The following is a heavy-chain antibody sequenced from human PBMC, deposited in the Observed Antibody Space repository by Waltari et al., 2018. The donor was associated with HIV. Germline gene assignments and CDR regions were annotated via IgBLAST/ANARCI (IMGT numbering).Heavy chain of an antibody. CDR2: IRFDGSNK. J-gene: IGHJ6*02. D-gene: IGHD6-19*01. CDR3: AKQWKRPYYGMDA. Sequence: QVQLEESGGGVVQPGGSLRLSCYAAGFVFRTYGMHWVRQAPGKGLGWVSFIRFDGSNKYYVDPVKGRFTISRDKSKKPRNLQIDSLGAEDTAVYYCAKQWKRPYYGMDAWGQGTTVTVSS. V-gene: IGHV3-30*02. CDR1: GFVFRTYG.